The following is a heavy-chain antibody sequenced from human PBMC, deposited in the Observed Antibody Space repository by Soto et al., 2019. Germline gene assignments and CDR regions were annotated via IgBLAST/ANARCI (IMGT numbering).Heavy chain of an antibody. CDR3: ARVPSTTVVTPLDY. J-gene: IGHJ4*02. CDR2: ISYDGSNK. D-gene: IGHD4-17*01. CDR1: GFTFSSYA. Sequence: GGSLRLSCAASGFTFSSYAMHWVRQAPGKGLEWVAVISYDGSNKYYADSVKGRFTISRDNSKNTLYLQMNSLRAEDTAVYYCARVPSTTVVTPLDYWGQGTLVTVSS. V-gene: IGHV3-30-3*01.